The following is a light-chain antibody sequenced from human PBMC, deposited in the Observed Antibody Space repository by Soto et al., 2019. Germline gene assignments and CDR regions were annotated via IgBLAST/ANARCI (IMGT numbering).Light chain of an antibody. CDR3: SSYTSSTAYV. CDR2: EVS. Sequence: QSVLTQPXSVSGSPGQSITISCTGTSSDVGGYNYVSWYQLHPGKAPKLIIYEVSNRPSGVSNRFSGSKSGNTASLTISGLQAEDEADYYCSSYTSSTAYVFGTGTKVTVL. V-gene: IGLV2-14*01. CDR1: SSDVGGYNY. J-gene: IGLJ1*01.